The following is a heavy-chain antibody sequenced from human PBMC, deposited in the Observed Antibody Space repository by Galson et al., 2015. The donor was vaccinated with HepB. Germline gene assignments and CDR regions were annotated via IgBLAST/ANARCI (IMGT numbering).Heavy chain of an antibody. CDR3: AKASGTPRGRFDS. CDR2: VNGGATNA. Sequence: SLRLSCAASGFTFSSFAMNWARQAPGKGLEWVAAVNGGATNANYADSVKGRFTVSRDNSVDTLFLQMDGLRADDTAVYYCAKASGTPRGRFDSWGQGTLVSVSS. J-gene: IGHJ5*01. V-gene: IGHV3-23*01. CDR1: GFTFSSFA.